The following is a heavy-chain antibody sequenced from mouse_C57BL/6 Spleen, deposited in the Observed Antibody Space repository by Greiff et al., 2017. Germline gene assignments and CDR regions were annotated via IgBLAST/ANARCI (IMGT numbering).Heavy chain of an antibody. J-gene: IGHJ4*01. CDR1: GYTFTRYW. CDR2: IDPSDSYT. V-gene: IGHV1-69*01. CDR3: ARGYYGSRDYAMDY. Sequence: VQLQQPGAELVMPGASVKLSCKASGYTFTRYWLHWVKQRPGQGLAWIGEIDPSDSYTNYNQKFKGKSTLTVDKSSSTAYMQLSRLTSEASAVYYCARGYYGSRDYAMDYWGQGTAVTVSS. D-gene: IGHD1-1*01.